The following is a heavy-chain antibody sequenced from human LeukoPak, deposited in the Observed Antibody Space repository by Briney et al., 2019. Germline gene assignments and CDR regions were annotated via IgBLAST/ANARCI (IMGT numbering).Heavy chain of an antibody. J-gene: IGHJ4*02. CDR2: VSSGFHA. D-gene: IGHD5-18*01. V-gene: IGHV3-13*01. CDR3: VREARGYHYTYFDY. Sequence: GGSLRLSCTASGFTLGSHDMHWVRQIPGQGLEWVAAVSSGFHAFFADSVQGRFTVSREDARNSLYLQMNSLRAGNTAVYYCVREARGYHYTYFDYWGQGTLVTVSS. CDR1: GFTLGSHD.